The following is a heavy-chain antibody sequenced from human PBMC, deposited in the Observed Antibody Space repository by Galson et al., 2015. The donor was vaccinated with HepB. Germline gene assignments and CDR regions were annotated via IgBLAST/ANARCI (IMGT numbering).Heavy chain of an antibody. CDR3: ATWSTFDY. CDR1: GFTFSSYV. Sequence: SLRLSCAASGFTFSSYVRSWVRQAQGKGLEWGSAISGSGGSTYYADSVKGRFTISRDNSKNTLYLKMNRLRAEDTAVYYCATWSTFDYWGQGTLVTVSS. V-gene: IGHV3-23*01. D-gene: IGHD1-1*01. J-gene: IGHJ4*02. CDR2: ISGSGGST.